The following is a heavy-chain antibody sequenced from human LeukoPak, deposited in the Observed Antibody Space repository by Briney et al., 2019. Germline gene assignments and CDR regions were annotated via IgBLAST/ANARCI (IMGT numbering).Heavy chain of an antibody. CDR2: INCNSGGT. V-gene: IGHV1-2*02. Sequence: ASVKVSCKASGYTFTGHYIHWVRQAPGQGLEWMGWINCNSGGTNYAQKFQGTVTMTRDTSISTAYMEVSRLGSDDTAVFHCARVSCAGGTCDHKIFDYWGQGTLVTVSS. J-gene: IGHJ4*02. D-gene: IGHD2-15*01. CDR1: GYTFTGHY. CDR3: ARVSCAGGTCDHKIFDY.